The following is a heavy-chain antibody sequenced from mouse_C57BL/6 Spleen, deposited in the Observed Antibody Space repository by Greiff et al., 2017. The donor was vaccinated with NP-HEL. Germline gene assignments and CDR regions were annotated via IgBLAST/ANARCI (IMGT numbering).Heavy chain of an antibody. J-gene: IGHJ3*01. V-gene: IGHV5-9-1*02. Sequence: EVQGVESGEGLVKPGGSLKLSCAASVFTFSSYAMSWVRQTPEKRLEWVAYLSSGGDYISYSDTVKGRFTISRDNARNTLYLQMSSLKAEDTAMYYCTNWDRFAYWGQGTLVTVSA. D-gene: IGHD4-1*01. CDR1: VFTFSSYA. CDR3: TNWDRFAY. CDR2: LSSGGDYI.